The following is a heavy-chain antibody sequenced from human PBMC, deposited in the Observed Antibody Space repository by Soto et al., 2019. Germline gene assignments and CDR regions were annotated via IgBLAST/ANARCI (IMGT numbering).Heavy chain of an antibody. Sequence: PGGSLRLSCAASGFSVSTTYMSGVRQAPGKGLEWVSVLYSGGSTYYADSVKGRFTISRDTSKNTLYLQMDSLRAEDTAVYYCAREGVTYRRNGMDVWGQGTTVTVSS. CDR2: LYSGGST. V-gene: IGHV3-53*01. D-gene: IGHD3-16*01. J-gene: IGHJ6*02. CDR3: AREGVTYRRNGMDV. CDR1: GFSVSTTY.